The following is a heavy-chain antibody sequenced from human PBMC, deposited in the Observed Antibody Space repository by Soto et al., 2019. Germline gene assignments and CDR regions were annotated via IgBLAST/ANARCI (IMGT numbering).Heavy chain of an antibody. Sequence: QVQLVESGGGVVQPGRSLRLSCAASGFTFSSYGMDWVRQAPGKRLEWVAVIWYDGSNKYYADSVKGRFTISRDNSKNTLYLQMNSLRAEDTAVYYCARDAPLLWFVNQNWFDPWGQGTLVTVSS. CDR3: ARDAPLLWFVNQNWFDP. J-gene: IGHJ5*02. D-gene: IGHD3-10*01. CDR2: IWYDGSNK. V-gene: IGHV3-33*01. CDR1: GFTFSSYG.